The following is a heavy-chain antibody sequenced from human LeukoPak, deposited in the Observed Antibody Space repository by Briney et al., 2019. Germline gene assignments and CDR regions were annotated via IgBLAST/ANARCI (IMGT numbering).Heavy chain of an antibody. CDR3: TAGRAYSYGFDY. CDR2: ISSSSSYI. CDR1: GFTFSDYS. J-gene: IGHJ4*02. V-gene: IGHV3-21*04. D-gene: IGHD5-18*01. Sequence: GGSLRLSCAASGFTFSDYSMNWARQAPGKGLEWVSSISSSSSYIYYADSVKGRFTISRDNAKNSLYLQMNSLRAEDTAVYYCTAGRAYSYGFDYWGQGTLVTVSS.